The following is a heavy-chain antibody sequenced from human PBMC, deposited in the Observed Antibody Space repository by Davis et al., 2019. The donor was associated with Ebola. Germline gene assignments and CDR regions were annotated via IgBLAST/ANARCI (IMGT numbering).Heavy chain of an antibody. V-gene: IGHV3-23*01. CDR2: IIAIPIDT. D-gene: IGHD3-10*01. CDR1: GLFRSCA. CDR3: AKGIRVRGIILFDY. Sequence: GESLKISCAASGLFRSCAMAWVRQAPGKGLAWFSTIIAIPIDTFSANSVKGRFTISRDNSKDTVYLQMNSLRAEDTALYYCAKGIRVRGIILFDYWGQGSLVTVSS. J-gene: IGHJ4*02.